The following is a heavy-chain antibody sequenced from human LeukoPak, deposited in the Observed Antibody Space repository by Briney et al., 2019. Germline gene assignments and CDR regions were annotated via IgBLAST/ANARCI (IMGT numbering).Heavy chain of an antibody. V-gene: IGHV3-73*01. CDR2: IRSKANSYAT. J-gene: IGHJ3*02. CDR1: VFTFSGSA. CDR3: TRPGFKSENAFDI. Sequence: GGSLRLSCAASVFTFSGSAMHWVRQASGKGLEWVGRIRSKANSYATAYAASVKGRFTISRDDSKNTAYLQMNSLKTEDTAVYYCTRPGFKSENAFDIWGQGTMVTVSS.